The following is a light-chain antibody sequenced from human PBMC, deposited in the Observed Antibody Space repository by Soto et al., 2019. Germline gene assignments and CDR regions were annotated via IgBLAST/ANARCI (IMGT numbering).Light chain of an antibody. J-gene: IGKJ1*01. V-gene: IGKV1-39*01. CDR2: AAS. CDR1: QNISNY. CDR3: QQYDSVLGT. Sequence: DIQMTQSPSSLSASVGDRVTITCRASQNISNYLNWYQQKPGKAPKLLIYAASSLQSGVPSRFSGSGSGADFTLTFSSLQPEDFATYYCQQYDSVLGTFGPGTKVDIK.